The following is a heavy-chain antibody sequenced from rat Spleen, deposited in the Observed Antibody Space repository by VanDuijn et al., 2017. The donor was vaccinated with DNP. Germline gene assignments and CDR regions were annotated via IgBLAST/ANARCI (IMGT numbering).Heavy chain of an antibody. J-gene: IGHJ2*01. Sequence: EVQLVESGGGLVQAGRSLKFSCTASGFTFSNYVMAWVRQAPTKGLEWVASISTGGRNTYYRYAVKGRFTIPRDNAKNTLYLQMDSLRSEDTATYYCTKTRSTVGTLFDYWGQGVMVTVSS. V-gene: IGHV5S13*01. CDR1: GFTFSNYV. D-gene: IGHD1-1*01. CDR2: ISTGGRNT. CDR3: TKTRSTVGTLFDY.